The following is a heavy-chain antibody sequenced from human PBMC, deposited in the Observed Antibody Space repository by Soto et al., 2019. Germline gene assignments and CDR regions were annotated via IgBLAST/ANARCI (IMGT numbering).Heavy chain of an antibody. CDR1: GFTFSSYG. CDR3: ARRGEGSDYYSFAPFDY. D-gene: IGHD3-22*01. J-gene: IGHJ4*02. Sequence: QVQLLESGGGVVQPGRSLRLSCAASGFTFSSYGMHWVRQAPGKGLEWLAGILFDGSNKYYADYVKGRFTISRDNSKNTVYLHMNSLRAQDTAVYYCARRGEGSDYYSFAPFDYWGQGSLVPVSS. V-gene: IGHV3-33*01. CDR2: ILFDGSNK.